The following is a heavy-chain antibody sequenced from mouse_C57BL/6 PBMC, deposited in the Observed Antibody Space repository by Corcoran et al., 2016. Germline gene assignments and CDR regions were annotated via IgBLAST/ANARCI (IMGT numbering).Heavy chain of an antibody. V-gene: IGHV9-3*01. J-gene: IGHJ4*01. Sequence: QIQLVQSGPELKKPGETVKISCKASGYTFTTYGMSWVKQALGKGLKWMGWINTYSGVPTYADDFKGRFAFSLETSASTAYLQINNLKNEDTATYVCAGAPLRPPYAMDYWGQGTSVTVSS. CDR1: GYTFTTYG. CDR3: AGAPLRPPYAMDY. D-gene: IGHD1-2*01. CDR2: INTYSGVP.